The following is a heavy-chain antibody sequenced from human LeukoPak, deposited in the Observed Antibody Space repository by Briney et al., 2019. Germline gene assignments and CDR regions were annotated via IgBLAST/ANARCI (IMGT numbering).Heavy chain of an antibody. CDR1: GGSISGYY. V-gene: IGHV4-4*09. CDR2: IYTSGST. Sequence: SETLSLTCTVSGGSISGYYWRSIRQPPGKGLEWIGYIYTSGSTNYNPSLKSRVTISVDTSKNQLALKLSSVTAADTAVYYCARTTVVNTWFDPWGQGTLVTVSS. J-gene: IGHJ5*02. CDR3: ARTTVVNTWFDP. D-gene: IGHD4-23*01.